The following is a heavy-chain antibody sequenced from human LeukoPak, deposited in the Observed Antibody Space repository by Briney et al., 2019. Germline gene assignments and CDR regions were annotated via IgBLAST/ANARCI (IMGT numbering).Heavy chain of an antibody. D-gene: IGHD3-3*01. CDR3: ARDPIPETIFGVVIIPYDFDY. V-gene: IGHV1-69*01. J-gene: IGHJ4*02. CDR1: GGTFSSYA. Sequence: SVKVSCKASGGTFSSYAISWVRQAPGQGLEWMGGIIPIFGTANYAQKFQGRVTVTADESTSTAYMELSSLRSEDTAVYYCARDPIPETIFGVVIIPYDFDYWGQGTLVTVSS. CDR2: IIPIFGTA.